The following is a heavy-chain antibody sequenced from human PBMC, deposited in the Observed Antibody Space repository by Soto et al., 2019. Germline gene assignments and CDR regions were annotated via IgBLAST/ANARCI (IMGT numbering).Heavy chain of an antibody. V-gene: IGHV4-34*01. CDR1: GGSFSGFY. CDR3: ARMAGPWYFDL. Sequence: TLSLTCAVHGGSFSGFYWTWIRQPPGKGLEWIGEINHSGSSNYNPPLKSRVTMSLDTSRNQFSLSLNSVTAADTAVYYCARMAGPWYFDLWGRGTLVTAPQ. J-gene: IGHJ2*01. CDR2: INHSGSS.